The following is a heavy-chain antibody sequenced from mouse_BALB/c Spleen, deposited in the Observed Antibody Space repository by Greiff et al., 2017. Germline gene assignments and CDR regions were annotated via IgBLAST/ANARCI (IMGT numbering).Heavy chain of an antibody. Sequence: LQQPGSELVRPGASVKLSCKASGYTFTSYWMHWVKQRPGQGLEWIGNIYPGSGSTNYDEKFKSKATLTVDTSSSTAYMQLSSLTSEDSAVYYCARRDWDYWGQGTTLTVSS. J-gene: IGHJ2*01. D-gene: IGHD3-3*01. CDR2: IYPGSGST. V-gene: IGHV1S22*01. CDR1: GYTFTSYW. CDR3: ARRDWDY.